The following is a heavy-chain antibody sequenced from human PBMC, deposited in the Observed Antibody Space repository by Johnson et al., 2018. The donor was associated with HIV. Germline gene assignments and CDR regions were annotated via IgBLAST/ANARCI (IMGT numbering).Heavy chain of an antibody. CDR2: ISYDGNNK. CDR1: GFTFSSYG. D-gene: IGHD3-10*01. Sequence: QMQLVESGGGVVQPGRSLRLSCAASGFTFSSYGMHWVRQAPGKGLEWVAVISYDGNNKYSADSVKGRFTISRDNSKNTLYLQMNSLRVEDTAVYYCAKSTQASILRESGPYGAFDIWGQGTMVTVSS. CDR3: AKSTQASILRESGPYGAFDI. V-gene: IGHV3-30*18. J-gene: IGHJ3*02.